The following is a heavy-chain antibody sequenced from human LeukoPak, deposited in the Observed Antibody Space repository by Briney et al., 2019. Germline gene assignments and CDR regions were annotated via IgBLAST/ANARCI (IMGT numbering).Heavy chain of an antibody. CDR1: GYTFTSYG. D-gene: IGHD2-2*01. J-gene: IGHJ3*02. CDR2: ISAYNGNT. V-gene: IGHV1-18*04. CDR3: ASGIVVVPAATDAFDI. Sequence: ASVKVSCKASGYTFTSYGISWVRQAPGQGLGWMGWISAYNGNTNYAQKLQGRVTMTTDTSTSTDYMELRSLRSDDTAVYYCASGIVVVPAATDAFDIWGQGTMVTVSS.